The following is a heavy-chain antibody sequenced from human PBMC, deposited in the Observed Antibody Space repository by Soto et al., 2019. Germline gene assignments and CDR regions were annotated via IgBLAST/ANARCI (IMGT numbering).Heavy chain of an antibody. CDR1: GFTFSSYA. Sequence: EVLLVESGGGLVKPGGSLRLSCAASGFTFSSYAMNWVRQAPGKGLEWVSSVSRSSDYIYYADSVKGRFTISRDNAKNSLYLQMNSLRAGDTAVYYCARVARISVVGDFDYWGQGTLVTVSS. J-gene: IGHJ4*02. D-gene: IGHD2-21*01. V-gene: IGHV3-21*01. CDR3: ARVARISVVGDFDY. CDR2: VSRSSDYI.